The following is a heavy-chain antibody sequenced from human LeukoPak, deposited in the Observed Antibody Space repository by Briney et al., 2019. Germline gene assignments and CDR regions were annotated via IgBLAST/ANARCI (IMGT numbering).Heavy chain of an antibody. CDR1: GDSISSYY. Sequence: PSETLSLTCTVSGDSISSYYWSWIRQPPGKGLEWSGYIYHSGSTNYNPSLKRRVTISADTSKDQFSLKLASVTAADTAVYYCATGYSSTWYYFDYWGQGTLVTVSS. CDR2: IYHSGST. J-gene: IGHJ4*02. CDR3: ATGYSSTWYYFDY. D-gene: IGHD6-13*01. V-gene: IGHV4-59*01.